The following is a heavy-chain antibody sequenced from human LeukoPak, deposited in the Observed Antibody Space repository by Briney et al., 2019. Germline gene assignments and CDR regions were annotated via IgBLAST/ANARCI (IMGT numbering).Heavy chain of an antibody. CDR1: GFTFSGYT. CDR3: AREVRGGLDY. V-gene: IGHV3-30-3*01. CDR2: ISYDGSNK. J-gene: IGHJ4*02. D-gene: IGHD3-10*01. Sequence: GGSLRLSCAASGFTFSGYTIHWVRQAPGKGLEWVADISYDGSNKYYADSVKGRFTISRDNSKNTLYLQMNSLRAEDTAIYYCAREVRGGLDYWGQGTLVTVSS.